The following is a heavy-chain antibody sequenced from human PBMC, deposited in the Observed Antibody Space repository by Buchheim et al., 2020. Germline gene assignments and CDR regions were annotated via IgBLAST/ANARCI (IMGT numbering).Heavy chain of an antibody. CDR2: IKQDGVDK. J-gene: IGHJ6*02. D-gene: IGHD3-22*01. CDR3: ARLGIYYDSSRFYGMDV. CDR1: GFTFNTYW. V-gene: IGHV3-7*03. Sequence: EVQLVESGGGLVQPAGSLRLSCAASGFTFNTYWMSWVRQAPGKGLEWVANIKQDGVDKYYVDSVKGRFTISRDNAKNSLYLQMNSLRAEDTAVYYCARLGIYYDSSRFYGMDVWGQGTT.